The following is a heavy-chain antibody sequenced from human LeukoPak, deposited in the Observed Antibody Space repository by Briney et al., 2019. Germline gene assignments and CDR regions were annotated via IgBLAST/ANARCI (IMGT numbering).Heavy chain of an antibody. V-gene: IGHV3-7*01. D-gene: IGHD3-10*01. J-gene: IGHJ4*02. Sequence: PGGSLRLSCAASGFTFSSYWMTWVRQAPGKGLEWVANIKQDGSEKYYVDSVKGRFTISRDNAKNSLYLQMNSLRAEDTAVYYCALTYYYGSASPPKDYWGQGTLVTVSS. CDR1: GFTFSSYW. CDR2: IKQDGSEK. CDR3: ALTYYYGSASPPKDY.